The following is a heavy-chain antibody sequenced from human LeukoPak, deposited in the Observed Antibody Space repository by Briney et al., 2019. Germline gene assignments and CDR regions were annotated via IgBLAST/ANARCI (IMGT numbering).Heavy chain of an antibody. J-gene: IGHJ4*02. D-gene: IGHD3-10*01. V-gene: IGHV4-39*07. Sequence: SETLSLTCAVSGASITSSSDYWGWIRQPPGKGLEWVGSINYSGRANYNPSLKSGVTISIDTSKNQFSLKLTSVTAADTAVYYCARGGMVRGVTFDYWGQGTLVTVSS. CDR1: GASITSSSDY. CDR2: INYSGRA. CDR3: ARGGMVRGVTFDY.